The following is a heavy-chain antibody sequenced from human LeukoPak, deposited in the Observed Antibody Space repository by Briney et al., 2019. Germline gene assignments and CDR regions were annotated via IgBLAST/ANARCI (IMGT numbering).Heavy chain of an antibody. J-gene: IGHJ6*02. CDR3: ARTMSSSHTVYGMDV. D-gene: IGHD2-2*02. CDR1: GYSISSSNW. CDR2: IYYSGSI. Sequence: KPSETLSLTCAVSGYSISSSNWWGWIRQPPGKGLEWIGYIYYSGSIYYNPSLKSRVTMSVDTSKSQFSLKLSSVTAVDTAVYYCARTMSSSHTVYGMDVWGQGTTVTVSS. V-gene: IGHV4-28*05.